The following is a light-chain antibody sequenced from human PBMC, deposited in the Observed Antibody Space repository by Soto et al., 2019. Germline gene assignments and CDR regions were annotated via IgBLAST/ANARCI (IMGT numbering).Light chain of an antibody. CDR3: HQSFSTPFT. J-gene: IGKJ3*01. V-gene: IGKV1-39*01. Sequence: DIQMTQSPSSLSASVGDRLTITCRPSQSVNIYLNWYQQRPGKAPKLLIYAASTLQSGVPSRFSGSGSGTDFILTISSLEPEDFATYYCHQSFSTPFTCGPGTKVDIK. CDR2: AAS. CDR1: QSVNIY.